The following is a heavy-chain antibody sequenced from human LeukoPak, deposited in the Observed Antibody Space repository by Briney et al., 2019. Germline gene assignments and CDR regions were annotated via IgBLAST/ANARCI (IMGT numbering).Heavy chain of an antibody. Sequence: SETLSLTCTVSGGSISSYYWSWIRQPPGKGLEWIGYIYYSGSTNYNPSLKSRVTISVDTSKNQFSLKLSSVTAADTAVYYCARVRVVTMVRGPPYYYGMDVWGQGTTVTVSS. D-gene: IGHD3-10*01. V-gene: IGHV4-59*01. CDR2: IYYSGST. CDR3: ARVRVVTMVRGPPYYYGMDV. J-gene: IGHJ6*02. CDR1: GGSISSYY.